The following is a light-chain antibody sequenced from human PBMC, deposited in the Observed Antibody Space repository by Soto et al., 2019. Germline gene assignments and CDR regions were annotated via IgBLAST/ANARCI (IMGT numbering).Light chain of an antibody. V-gene: IGKV1-39*01. CDR3: ERCYRSII. CDR1: QSISAY. CDR2: AAT. Sequence: DIQMTQSPSSLFASVGDRVTITCRASQSISAYLNWYQQRPGKAPSLLIYAATRLHRGVPSRFSGSGSGTDFTLTISTLPTEGFEAYYWERCYRSIIFGQGTRLEMK. J-gene: IGKJ5*01.